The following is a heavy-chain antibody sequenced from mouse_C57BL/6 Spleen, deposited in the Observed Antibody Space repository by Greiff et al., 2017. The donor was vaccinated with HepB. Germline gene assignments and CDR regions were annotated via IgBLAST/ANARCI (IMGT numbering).Heavy chain of an antibody. J-gene: IGHJ2*01. CDR1: GYTFTSYW. D-gene: IGHD3-2*02. Sequence: QVQLQQPGAELVKPGASVKLSCKASGYTFTSYWMQWVKQRPGQGLEWIGEIDPSDSYTNYNQKFKGKAPLTVDKSSSTAYMPLSSLTSEDSAVYYWARGADSSGYVDYFDYWGQGTTLTVSS. CDR2: IDPSDSYT. V-gene: IGHV1-50*01. CDR3: ARGADSSGYVDYFDY.